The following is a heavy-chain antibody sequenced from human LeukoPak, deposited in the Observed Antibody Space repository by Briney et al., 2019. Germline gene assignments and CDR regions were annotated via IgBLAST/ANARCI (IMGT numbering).Heavy chain of an antibody. Sequence: PSETLSLTCTVSGGSISSYYWSWIRQPPGKGLEWIGYIYYSGSTNYNPSLKSRVTISVDTSKNQFSLKLSSVTAADTAVYYCARVSPAAGYSSGWFDYWGQGTLVTVSS. CDR1: GGSISSYY. CDR3: ARVSPAAGYSSGWFDY. D-gene: IGHD6-19*01. J-gene: IGHJ4*02. V-gene: IGHV4-59*01. CDR2: IYYSGST.